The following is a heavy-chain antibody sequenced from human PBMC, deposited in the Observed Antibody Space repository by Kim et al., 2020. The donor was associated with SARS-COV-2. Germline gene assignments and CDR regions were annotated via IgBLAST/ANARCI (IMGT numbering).Heavy chain of an antibody. Sequence: NRYSPSLKSRLTITKDTSKNQVVLTMTNMDPVDTATYYCAHSFRGSSWRNWGQGTLVTVSS. D-gene: IGHD6-13*01. CDR3: AHSFRGSSWRN. CDR2: N. J-gene: IGHJ4*02. V-gene: IGHV2-5*01.